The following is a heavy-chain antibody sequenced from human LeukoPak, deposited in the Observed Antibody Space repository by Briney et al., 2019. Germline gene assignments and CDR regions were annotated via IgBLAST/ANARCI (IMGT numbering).Heavy chain of an antibody. V-gene: IGHV3-30*02. CDR2: IRYDGSNK. CDR1: GFTFSSYG. J-gene: IGHJ4*02. D-gene: IGHD2-2*01. Sequence: GGSLRLSCAASGFTFSSYGMHWVRQAPGKGLEWVAFIRYDGSNKYYADSVKGRFTISRDNSKNTLYLQMNSLRAEDTAVYYCAKTGYCSSTSCYAPAVWGQGTLVTVSS. CDR3: AKTGYCSSTSCYAPAV.